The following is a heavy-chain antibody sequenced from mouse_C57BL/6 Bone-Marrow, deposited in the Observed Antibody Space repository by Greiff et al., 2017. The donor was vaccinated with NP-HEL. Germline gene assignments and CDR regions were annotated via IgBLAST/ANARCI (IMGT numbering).Heavy chain of an antibody. CDR3: ARHEGHYGGFAY. CDR2: ISSGGSYT. D-gene: IGHD1-1*01. Sequence: EVKLVESGGDLVKPGGSLKLSCAASGFTFSSYGMSWVHQTPDKRLEWVATISSGGSYTYYPDSVKGRFTISRDNAKNTLYLQMSSLKSEDTAMYYCARHEGHYGGFAYWGQGTLVTVSA. CDR1: GFTFSSYG. V-gene: IGHV5-6*02. J-gene: IGHJ3*01.